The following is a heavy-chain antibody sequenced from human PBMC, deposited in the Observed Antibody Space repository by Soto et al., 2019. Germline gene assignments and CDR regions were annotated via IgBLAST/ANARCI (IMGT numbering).Heavy chain of an antibody. V-gene: IGHV4-59*01. CDR3: ARHGSNYGSGSQTYDY. D-gene: IGHD3-10*01. J-gene: IGHJ4*02. Sequence: SETLSLTCTVSGGSISSYYWSWIRQPPGKGLEWIGYIYYSGSTNYNPSLKSRVTISVDTSKNQFSLKLSSVTAADTAVYYCARHGSNYGSGSQTYDYWGQGTLVTVSS. CDR1: GGSISSYY. CDR2: IYYSGST.